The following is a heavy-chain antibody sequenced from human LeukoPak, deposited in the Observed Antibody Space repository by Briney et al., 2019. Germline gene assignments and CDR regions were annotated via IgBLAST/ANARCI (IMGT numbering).Heavy chain of an antibody. J-gene: IGHJ4*02. V-gene: IGHV3-30*18. Sequence: GGSLRLSCAASGFTFSSYGMHWVRQVPGKGLEWVAVISYDGSNKYYADSVKGRFTISRDNSKNTLYLQMNSLRAEDTAVYYCAKYRIALDYWGQGTLVTVSS. CDR3: AKYRIALDY. D-gene: IGHD6-13*01. CDR1: GFTFSSYG. CDR2: ISYDGSNK.